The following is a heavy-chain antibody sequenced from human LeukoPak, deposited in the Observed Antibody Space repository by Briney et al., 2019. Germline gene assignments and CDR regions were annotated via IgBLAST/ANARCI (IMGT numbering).Heavy chain of an antibody. CDR1: GFTFSSYA. CDR2: ISGSGGST. V-gene: IGHV3-23*01. CDR3: ARSQLRYFVWSDY. J-gene: IGHJ4*02. Sequence: GGSLRPSCAASGFTFSSYAMSWVRKAPGKGLEWVSAISGSGGSTYYADSVKGRFTISRDNSKNTLYLQMNSLRAEDTAVYYCARSQLRYFVWSDYWGQGTLVTVSS. D-gene: IGHD3-9*01.